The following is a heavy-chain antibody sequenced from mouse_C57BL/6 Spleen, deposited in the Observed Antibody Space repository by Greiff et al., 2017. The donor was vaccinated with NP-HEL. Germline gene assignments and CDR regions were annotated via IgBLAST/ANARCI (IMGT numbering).Heavy chain of an antibody. D-gene: IGHD1-1*01. CDR1: GFSLTSYA. CDR2: IWTGGGT. CDR3: ARINYYGSSLGWFAY. J-gene: IGHJ3*01. Sequence: VKLVESGPGLVAPSQSLSITCTVSGFSLTSYAISWVRQPPGKGLEWLGVIWTGGGTNYNSALKSRLSISKDNSKSQVFLKMNSLQTDDTARYYCARINYYGSSLGWFAYWGQGTLVTVSA. V-gene: IGHV2-9-1*01.